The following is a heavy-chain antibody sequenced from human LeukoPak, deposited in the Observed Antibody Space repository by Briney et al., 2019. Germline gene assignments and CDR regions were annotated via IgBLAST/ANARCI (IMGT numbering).Heavy chain of an antibody. CDR2: IYYSGST. J-gene: IGHJ6*02. Sequence: SETLSLTCTVSGGSISSYYWSWIRQPPGKGLEWIGYIYYSGSTNYNPSLKSRVTISVDTPKNQFSLKLSSVTAADTAVYYCARDEGNWGTIYGMDVWGQGTTVTVSS. V-gene: IGHV4-59*01. CDR3: ARDEGNWGTIYGMDV. D-gene: IGHD7-27*01. CDR1: GGSISSYY.